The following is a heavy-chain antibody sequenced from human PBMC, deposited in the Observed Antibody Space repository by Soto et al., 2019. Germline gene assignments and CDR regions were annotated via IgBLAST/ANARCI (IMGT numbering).Heavy chain of an antibody. CDR2: INPDSGAT. Sequence: HEHLVQSGAEVKRPGASLKVSCKASGYSFTGYYIHWVRQAPGQGLEWMGWINPDSGATNYAQNFQGRVTLTSDTSISTASMDLTSLTSDDTAVYYCARTPRAQMIVLEAATRFDYWGQGTLVTVSS. D-gene: IGHD2-15*01. CDR1: GYSFTGYY. J-gene: IGHJ4*02. V-gene: IGHV1-2*02. CDR3: ARTPRAQMIVLEAATRFDY.